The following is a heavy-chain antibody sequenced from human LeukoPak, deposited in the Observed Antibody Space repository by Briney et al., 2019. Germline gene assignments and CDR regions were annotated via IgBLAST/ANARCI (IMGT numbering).Heavy chain of an antibody. J-gene: IGHJ4*02. Sequence: ASVKVSCKASVYTFTGYYMHWVRQAPGQGLEWTGWINPNSGGTNYTQKFQGRVTMTRDTSISTAYMELSRLRSDDTAVYYCARGQGQIWPYFDYWGQGTLVTVSS. CDR1: VYTFTGYY. CDR2: INPNSGGT. D-gene: IGHD5-18*01. CDR3: ARGQGQIWPYFDY. V-gene: IGHV1-2*02.